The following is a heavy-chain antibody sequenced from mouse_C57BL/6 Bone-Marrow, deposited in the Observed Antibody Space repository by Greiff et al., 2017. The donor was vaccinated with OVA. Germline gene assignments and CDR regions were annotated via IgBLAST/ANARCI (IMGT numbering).Heavy chain of an antibody. D-gene: IGHD1-1*01. V-gene: IGHV5-4*01. CDR1: GFTFSSYA. CDR2: ISDGGSYT. CDR3: ARATVVAPYYAMDY. Sequence: EVQLVESGGGLVKPGGSLKLSCAASGFTFSSYAMSWVRQTPEKRLEWVATISDGGSYTSYPDNVKGRFTISRDNAKNNLYLQMSHLKSEDTAMYYCARATVVAPYYAMDYWGQGTSVTVSS. J-gene: IGHJ4*01.